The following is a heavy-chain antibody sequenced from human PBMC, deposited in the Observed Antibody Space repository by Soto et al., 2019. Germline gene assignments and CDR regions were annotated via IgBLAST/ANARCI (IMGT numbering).Heavy chain of an antibody. J-gene: IGHJ4*02. Sequence: PSETLSLTCTVSGGSISNYYWSWIRQPPGKGLEWIGEINHSGSTNYNPSLKSRVTISVDTSKNQFSLKLSCVSDEDKSVCNCARRRDNVFVVVVAARRSQFAYRGRRPWVTVSS. CDR1: GGSISNYY. V-gene: IGHV4-59*12. D-gene: IGHD2-15*01. CDR2: INHSGST. CDR3: ARRRDNVFVVVVAARRSQFAY.